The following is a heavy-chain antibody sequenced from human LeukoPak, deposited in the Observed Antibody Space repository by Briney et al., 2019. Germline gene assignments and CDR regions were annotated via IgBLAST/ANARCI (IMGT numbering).Heavy chain of an antibody. CDR2: LYYSGST. Sequence: PSQTLSLTCTVSGGSISSNTYYWGWIRQPPGRRLEWIASLYYSGSTYYNPSLKSRITISVSTSKNQFSLKLSSVTAADTAVYYCVRAHDPLYSDFWSGLVDLWGQGTMVTVSS. J-gene: IGHJ3*01. D-gene: IGHD3-3*01. CDR3: VRAHDPLYSDFWSGLVDL. V-gene: IGHV4-39*01. CDR1: GGSISSNTYY.